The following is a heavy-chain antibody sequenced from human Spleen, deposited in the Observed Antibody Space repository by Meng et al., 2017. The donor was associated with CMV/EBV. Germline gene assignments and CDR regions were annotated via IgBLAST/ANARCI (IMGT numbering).Heavy chain of an antibody. CDR3: ARVASGSALGY. J-gene: IGHJ4*02. D-gene: IGHD1-26*01. V-gene: IGHV3-23*01. CDR2: ISGSGGST. CDR1: GFTFSSYA. Sequence: GESLKISCAASGFTFSSYAMSWVRQAPGKGLEWVSAISGSGGSTYYADSVKGRFTISRDNAKNSLYLQMNSLRAEDTAVYYCARVASGSALGYWGQGTLVTVSS.